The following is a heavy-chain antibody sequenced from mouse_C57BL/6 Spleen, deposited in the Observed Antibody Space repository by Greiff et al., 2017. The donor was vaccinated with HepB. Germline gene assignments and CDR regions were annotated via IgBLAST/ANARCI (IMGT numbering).Heavy chain of an antibody. J-gene: IGHJ1*03. CDR1: GYAFSSSW. CDR3: ASHYYGSSYMYFDV. CDR2: IYPGDGDT. V-gene: IGHV1-82*01. Sequence: QVQLKESGPELVKPGASVKISCKASGYAFSSSWMNWVKQRPGKGLEWIGRIYPGDGDTNYNGKFKGKATLTADKSSSTAYMQLSSLTSEDSAVYFCASHYYGSSYMYFDVWGTGTTVTVSS. D-gene: IGHD1-1*01.